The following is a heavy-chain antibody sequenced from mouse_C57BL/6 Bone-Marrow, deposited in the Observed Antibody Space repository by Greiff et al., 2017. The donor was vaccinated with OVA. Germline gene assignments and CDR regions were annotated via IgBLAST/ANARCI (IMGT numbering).Heavy chain of an antibody. CDR1: GFNIKDDY. J-gene: IGHJ2*01. CDR2: IDPENGDT. D-gene: IGHD1-1*01. V-gene: IGHV14-4*01. Sequence: VQLQQSGAELVRPGASVKLSCTASGFNIKDDYMHWVKQRPEQGLEWIGGIDPENGDTEYASKFQGKATITADTSSNTAYLQLSSLTSEDTAVYYCTQFITTVDYWGQGTTLTVSS. CDR3: TQFITTVDY.